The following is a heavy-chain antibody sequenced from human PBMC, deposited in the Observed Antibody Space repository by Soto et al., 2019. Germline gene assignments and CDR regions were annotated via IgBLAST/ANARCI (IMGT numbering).Heavy chain of an antibody. CDR2: INPSGGST. V-gene: IGHV1-46*03. J-gene: IGHJ6*02. CDR3: AHPGYSYGFGYYGMDV. Sequence: GASVKVSCKASGYTFTSYYMHWVRQAPGQGLEWMGIINPSGGSTSYAQKFQGRVTMTRDTSTSTVYMELSSLRSEDTAVYYCAHPGYSYGFGYYGMDVWGQGTTVTVSS. D-gene: IGHD5-18*01. CDR1: GYTFTSYY.